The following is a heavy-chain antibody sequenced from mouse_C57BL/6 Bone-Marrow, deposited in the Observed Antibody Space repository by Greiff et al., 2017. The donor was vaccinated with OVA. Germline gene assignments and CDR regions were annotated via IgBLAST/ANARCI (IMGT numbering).Heavy chain of an antibody. CDR3: TTEGDYAWFAY. CDR1: GFTIKDYY. Sequence: EVQLQESGAELVKPGASVKLSCTASGFTIKDYYMHWVKQRPEQGLEWIGWIDPENGDTEYAAKFQGKATITADTSSNTAYLQLSSLTSEDTAVYYWTTEGDYAWFAYWGQGTLVTVSA. CDR2: IDPENGDT. D-gene: IGHD2-4*01. J-gene: IGHJ3*01. V-gene: IGHV14-4*01.